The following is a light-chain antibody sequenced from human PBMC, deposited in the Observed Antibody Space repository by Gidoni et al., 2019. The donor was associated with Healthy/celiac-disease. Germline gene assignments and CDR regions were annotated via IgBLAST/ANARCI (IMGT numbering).Light chain of an antibody. V-gene: IGKV3-15*01. CDR2: GAS. J-gene: IGKJ1*01. CDR1: QSVNSN. CDR3: QQYNNWPPWT. Sequence: EIVMTQSPATLSVSPGERATLSCRASQSVNSNLAWYPQKPGQAPRLLIYGASTRATGIPARFSGSGSGTEFTLTISSLQSEDFAVYYCQQYNNWPPWTFGQXTKVEIK.